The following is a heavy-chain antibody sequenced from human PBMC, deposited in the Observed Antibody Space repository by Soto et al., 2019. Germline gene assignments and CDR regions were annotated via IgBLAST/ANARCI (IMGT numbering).Heavy chain of an antibody. J-gene: IGHJ6*04. Sequence: SVTVSCKASGYTFPTYGMSWVRQAPGQGIEWMGWIRPYKGTTKYAEKFQGEMTMTTDTATRKAYMDLRSLRSDDTAVFYCARHGERDTLLTFSYYLRAMDAWG. CDR1: GYTFPTYG. CDR2: IRPYKGTT. V-gene: IGHV1-18*04. D-gene: IGHD1-26*01. CDR3: ARHGERDTLLTFSYYLRAMDA.